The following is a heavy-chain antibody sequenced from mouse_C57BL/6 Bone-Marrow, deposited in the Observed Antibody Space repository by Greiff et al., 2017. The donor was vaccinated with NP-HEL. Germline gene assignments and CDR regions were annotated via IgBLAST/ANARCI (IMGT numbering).Heavy chain of an antibody. CDR3: ARAPYSTWFAY. J-gene: IGHJ3*01. CDR1: GYTFTSYW. CDR2: IHPNSGST. V-gene: IGHV1-64*01. D-gene: IGHD2-5*01. Sequence: QVQLQQPGAELVKPGASVKLSCKASGYTFTSYWMHWVKQRPGQGLEWIGMIHPNSGSTNYNEKFKSKATLTVDKSSSTAYMQLSSLTSEDSAVYHCARAPYSTWFAYWGQGTLVTVSA.